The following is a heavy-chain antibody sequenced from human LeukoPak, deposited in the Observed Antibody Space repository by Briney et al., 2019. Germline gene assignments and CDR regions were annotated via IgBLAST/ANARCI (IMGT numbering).Heavy chain of an antibody. V-gene: IGHV3-23*01. Sequence: PGGSLRLSCAASGFTFSSYAMSWVRQAPGKGLEWVSAISGSGGSTYYADSVKGRFTISRDNAKNSLYLQMNSLRAEDTAVYYCARVANGYNYYDSSGIDYWAREPWSPSPQ. J-gene: IGHJ4*02. CDR3: ARVANGYNYYDSSGIDY. CDR1: GFTFSSYA. D-gene: IGHD3-22*01. CDR2: ISGSGGST.